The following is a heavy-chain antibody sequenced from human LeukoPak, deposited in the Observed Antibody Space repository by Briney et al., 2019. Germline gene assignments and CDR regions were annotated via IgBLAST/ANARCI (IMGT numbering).Heavy chain of an antibody. CDR1: GFTLTSYS. D-gene: IGHD5-24*01. CDR3: ARDGDGYRMPYYYYYYMDV. Sequence: PGGSLRLSCAASGFTLTSYSMSWVRQAPGKGLEWVANIKQDGSEKNYVDSVKGRFTISRDNAKNSLYLQMNSLRAEDTALYYCARDGDGYRMPYYYYYYMDVWGKGTTVTVSS. CDR2: IKQDGSEK. V-gene: IGHV3-7*03. J-gene: IGHJ6*03.